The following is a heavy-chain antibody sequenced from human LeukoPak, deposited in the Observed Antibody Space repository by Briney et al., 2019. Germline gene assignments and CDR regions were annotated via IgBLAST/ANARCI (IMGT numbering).Heavy chain of an antibody. CDR2: IYTWWCT. V-gene: IGHV4-4*07. CDR1: GGPLSSYY. Sequence: SETVSLTCSVWGGPLSSYYGRWMRQPARKGREGIGRIYTWWCTNYNPSLKSRVTLPVDTSKNQSSLKPSSLTGADAAVYYCARHSITGTVYYFDYWGQGTLVTVSS. D-gene: IGHD1-7*01. J-gene: IGHJ4*02. CDR3: ARHSITGTVYYFDY.